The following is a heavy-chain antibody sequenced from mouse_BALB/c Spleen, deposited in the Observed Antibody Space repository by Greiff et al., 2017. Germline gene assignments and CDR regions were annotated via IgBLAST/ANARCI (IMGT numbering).Heavy chain of an antibody. CDR1: GYTFTSYY. CDR2: IYPGNVNT. J-gene: IGHJ3*01. Sequence: VKLMESGPELVKPGASVRISCKASGYTFTSYYIHWVKQRPGQGLEWIGWIYPGNVNTKYNEKFKGKATLTADKSSSTAYMQLSSLTSEDSAVYFCARSGGSSYWFAYWGQGTLVTVSA. V-gene: IGHV1S56*01. D-gene: IGHD1-1*01. CDR3: ARSGGSSYWFAY.